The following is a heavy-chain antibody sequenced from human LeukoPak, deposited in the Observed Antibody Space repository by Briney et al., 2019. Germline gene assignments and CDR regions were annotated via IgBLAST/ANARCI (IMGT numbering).Heavy chain of an antibody. CDR1: GYSFTSYW. CDR2: IYPGDSDT. D-gene: IGHD1-1*01. V-gene: IGHV5-51*01. Sequence: PGESLKIFCKGSGYSFTSYWIGWVRQMPGKGLEWMGIIYPGDSDTRSSPSFQGQVTISADKSISTAYLQWSSLKASDTAMYYCARHKAPTGGWFDPWGQGTLVTVSS. J-gene: IGHJ5*02. CDR3: ARHKAPTGGWFDP.